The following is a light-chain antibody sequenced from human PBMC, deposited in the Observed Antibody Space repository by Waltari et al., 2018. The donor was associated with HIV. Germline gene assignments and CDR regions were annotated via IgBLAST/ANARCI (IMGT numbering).Light chain of an antibody. CDR2: DDS. CDR3: CSYGGDDTLV. J-gene: IGLJ3*02. CDR1: STNVGSYSL. Sequence: QSALTQPASVSGSLGQSTTISCTGASTNVGSYSLVSWYQNRPGQAPTLIIYDDSKRPLGISSRFSGSKSGNTASLTISGLQSEDEADYYCCSYGGDDTLVFGGGTKVTAL. V-gene: IGLV2-23*01.